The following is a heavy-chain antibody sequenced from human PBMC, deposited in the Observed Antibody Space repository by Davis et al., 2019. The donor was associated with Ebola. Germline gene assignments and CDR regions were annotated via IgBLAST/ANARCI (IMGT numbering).Heavy chain of an antibody. CDR1: GFTSSSYS. D-gene: IGHD3-22*01. CDR2: ISSSSSYI. CDR3: ARPARVVIVRPDAFDI. V-gene: IGHV3-21*01. Sequence: PGGSQRPSCAPSGFTSSSYSTNWVRPSPGKRLEWLSSISSSSSYIYYADSVNGRFTISRDNAKNSLYLQMNSLRAEDTAVYYCARPARVVIVRPDAFDIWGQGTMVTVSS. J-gene: IGHJ3*02.